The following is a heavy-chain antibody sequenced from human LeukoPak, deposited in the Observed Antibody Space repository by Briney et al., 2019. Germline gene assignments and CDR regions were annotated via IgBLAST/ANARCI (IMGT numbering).Heavy chain of an antibody. CDR3: AREGWFGEFDY. CDR1: GGSISSYY. V-gene: IGHV4-59*01. Sequence: PSQTLSLTCTVSGGSISSYYWSWIRQPPGKGLEWIGYIYYSGSTNYNPSLKSRVTISVDTSKNQFSLKLSSVTAADTAVYYCAREGWFGEFDYWGQGTLVTVSS. D-gene: IGHD3-10*01. CDR2: IYYSGST. J-gene: IGHJ4*02.